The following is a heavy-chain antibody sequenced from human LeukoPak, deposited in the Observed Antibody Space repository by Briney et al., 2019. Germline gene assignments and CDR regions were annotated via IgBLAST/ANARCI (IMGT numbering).Heavy chain of an antibody. Sequence: ASVKVSCKASGGTFSSYAISWLRQAPGQGLEWMGWINTNTGNQTYAQGFTGRFVFSLDSSVSAAYLQISSLKAEDTAVYYCARETNVDTAMTNYYYYMDVWGKGTTVTVSS. J-gene: IGHJ6*03. CDR3: ARETNVDTAMTNYYYYMDV. D-gene: IGHD5-18*01. V-gene: IGHV7-4-1*02. CDR2: INTNTGNQ. CDR1: GGTFSSYA.